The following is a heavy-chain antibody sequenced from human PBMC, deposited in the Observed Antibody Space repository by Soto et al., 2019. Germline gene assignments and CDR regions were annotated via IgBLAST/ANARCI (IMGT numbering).Heavy chain of an antibody. D-gene: IGHD2-15*01. Sequence: QLVESGGGLVRPGASVRLSCSASGFSISSAWMNWVRQAPGKGLEWVGRIKTPIEGETTHYAAPVNGRFTVSRDDSKHMLYLQMDSLTADDTSVYYCNTGSVDGVWGQGTTVTVSS. V-gene: IGHV3-15*07. CDR3: NTGSVDGV. J-gene: IGHJ6*02. CDR1: GFSISSAW. CDR2: IKTPIEGETT.